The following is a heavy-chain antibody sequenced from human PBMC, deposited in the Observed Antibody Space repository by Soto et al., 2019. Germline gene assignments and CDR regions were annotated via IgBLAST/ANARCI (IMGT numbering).Heavy chain of an antibody. Sequence: PSETLSLTCTVSGGSISSYYWSWIRQPPGKGLEWIGYIYYSGSTNYNPSLKSRVTISVDTSKNQFSLKLSSVTAADTAVYSCARQKSYEGHDYGGQGTLVTVSS. CDR1: GGSISSYY. V-gene: IGHV4-59*08. J-gene: IGHJ4*02. CDR2: IYYSGST. CDR3: ARQKSYEGHDY. D-gene: IGHD5-12*01.